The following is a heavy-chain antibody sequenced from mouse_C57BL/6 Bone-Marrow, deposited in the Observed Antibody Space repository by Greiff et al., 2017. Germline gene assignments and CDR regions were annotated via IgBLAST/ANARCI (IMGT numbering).Heavy chain of an antibody. J-gene: IGHJ3*01. CDR1: GFSLTSYG. CDR2: IWSGGST. Sequence: VHLVESGPGLVQPSQSLSITCTVSGFSLTSYGVHWVRQSPGKGLEWLGVIWSGGSTDYNAAFISRLSISKDNSKSQVFFKMNSLQADDTAIYYCARPFYYGNPFAYWGQGTLVTVSA. D-gene: IGHD2-1*01. CDR3: ARPFYYGNPFAY. V-gene: IGHV2-2*01.